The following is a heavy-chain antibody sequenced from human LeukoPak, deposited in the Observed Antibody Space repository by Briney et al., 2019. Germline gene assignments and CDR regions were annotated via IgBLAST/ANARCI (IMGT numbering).Heavy chain of an antibody. CDR1: GYTFTSYG. V-gene: IGHV1-18*01. Sequence: ASVKVSCKASGYTFTSYGISWVRQAPGQGLEWMGWISAYNGNTNYAQKFQGRVTMTRDTSISTAYMELSRLRSDDTAVYYCARTGYSGYDLADYWGQGTLVTVSS. J-gene: IGHJ4*02. D-gene: IGHD5-12*01. CDR2: ISAYNGNT. CDR3: ARTGYSGYDLADY.